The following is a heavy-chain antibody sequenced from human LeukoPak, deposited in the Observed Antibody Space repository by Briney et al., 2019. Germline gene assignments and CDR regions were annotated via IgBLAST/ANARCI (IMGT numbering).Heavy chain of an antibody. CDR3: ARTRDILTGYSIDF. V-gene: IGHV3-23*01. CDR2: ISGSGGST. J-gene: IGHJ4*02. Sequence: GGSLRLSCAASGFTFSSYARSWVRQAPGKGREWVSAISGSGGSTYYADSVKGRFTISRDNSKNTLYLQMNSLRAEDTAIYYCARTRDILTGYSIDFWGQGTLVTVSS. D-gene: IGHD3-9*01. CDR1: GFTFSSYA.